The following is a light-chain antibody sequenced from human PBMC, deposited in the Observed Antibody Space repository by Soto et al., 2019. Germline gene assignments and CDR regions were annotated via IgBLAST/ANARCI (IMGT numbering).Light chain of an antibody. V-gene: IGKV3D-15*01. CDR2: DAS. CDR3: QHYNNWPPYT. Sequence: EIVLTQSPATLSLSPGERATLSCRASQSVSSYLAWYQQKPGQAPRLLIYDASSRATGIPARFSGSGSETDFTLTISNLQSEDCAVYYCQHYNNWPPYTFGQGTKVDIK. J-gene: IGKJ2*01. CDR1: QSVSSY.